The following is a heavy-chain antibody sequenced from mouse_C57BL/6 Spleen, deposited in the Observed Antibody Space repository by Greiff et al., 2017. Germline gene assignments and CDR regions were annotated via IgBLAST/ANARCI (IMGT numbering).Heavy chain of an antibody. CDR3: TREPYCGSRGWYFDD. CDR1: GFTFSSYA. Sequence: EVQRVESGEGLVKPGGSLKLSCAASGFTFSSYAMSWVRQTPEKRLEWVAYISRGGDYIYYADTVKGRFTISRDNASNTLYLQMSRLKSENTAMYYGTREPYCGSRGWYFDDWGTGTTVTVSS. V-gene: IGHV5-9-1*02. D-gene: IGHD1-1*01. CDR2: ISRGGDYI. J-gene: IGHJ1*03.